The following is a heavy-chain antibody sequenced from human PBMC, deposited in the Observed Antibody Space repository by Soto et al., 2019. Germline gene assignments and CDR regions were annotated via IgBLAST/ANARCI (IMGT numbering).Heavy chain of an antibody. CDR1: CGSVSSGSYY. CDR2: IYYSGST. D-gene: IGHD3-22*01. J-gene: IGHJ4*02. V-gene: IGHV4-61*01. CDR3: ASYDSSGYYSGYYFDY. Sequence: SETLSLTCTVSCGSVSSGSYYWSWIRQPPGKGLEWIGYIYYSGSTNYNPSLKSRVTISVDTSKNQFSLKLSSVTAADTAVYYCASYDSSGYYSGYYFDYWGQGTLVTVSS.